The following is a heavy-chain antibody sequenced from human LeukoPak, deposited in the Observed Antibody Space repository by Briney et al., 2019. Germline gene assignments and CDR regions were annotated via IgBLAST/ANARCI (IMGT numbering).Heavy chain of an antibody. CDR2: ISGSGGST. D-gene: IGHD2-2*01. V-gene: IGHV3-23*01. CDR1: GFTFSSYA. CDR3: AKTPVIVVVPAAPGAFDI. J-gene: IGHJ3*02. Sequence: GGSLRLSCAASGFTFSSYAMSWVRQAPGKGLEWVSAISGSGGSTYYADSVKGRFTISRDNSKNTLYLQMNSLRAEDTAVYYCAKTPVIVVVPAAPGAFDIWGQGTMVTVSS.